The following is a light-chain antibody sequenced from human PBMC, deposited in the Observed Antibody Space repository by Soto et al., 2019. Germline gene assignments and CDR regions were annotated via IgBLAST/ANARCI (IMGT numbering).Light chain of an antibody. J-gene: IGKJ4*01. CDR2: SAS. Sequence: DIQMTQSPSSVSASVGDRVTITCRASQGINKWLAWYQQKPGTAPKLLIYSASSLQSGVPSRFSGSGSGTDFTLTISSLQPEDGATYYCQQANTFALTFGGGTKVDI. V-gene: IGKV1-12*01. CDR1: QGINKW. CDR3: QQANTFALT.